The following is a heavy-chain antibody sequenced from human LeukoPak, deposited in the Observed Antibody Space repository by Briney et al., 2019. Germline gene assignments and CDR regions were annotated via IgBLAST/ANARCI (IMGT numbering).Heavy chain of an antibody. CDR2: INHSGST. CDR1: GGSFSGYY. CDR3: ARVMGPMGFDY. V-gene: IGHV4-34*01. D-gene: IGHD3-10*01. Sequence: SETLSLTCAVYGGSFSGYYWSWIRQPPGKGLEWIGEINHSGSTNYNPSLKSRVTISVDTSKNQFSLKLSSVTAADTAVYYCARVMGPMGFDYWGQGTLVTVSS. J-gene: IGHJ4*02.